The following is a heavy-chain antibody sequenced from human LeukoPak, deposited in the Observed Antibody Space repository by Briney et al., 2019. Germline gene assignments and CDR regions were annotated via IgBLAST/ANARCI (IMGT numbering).Heavy chain of an antibody. CDR2: IYYSGNT. Sequence: PSQTLSLTCTVSGGSISSGGYYWSWIRQHPGKGLEWIGNIYYSGNTNYNPSLKSRVTLSVDTSKNQFSLKLSSVIAADTAVYYCARTSHDYISFFDYWGQGTLVTVSS. CDR1: GGSISSGGYY. CDR3: ARTSHDYISFFDY. D-gene: IGHD3-16*01. V-gene: IGHV4-61*08. J-gene: IGHJ4*02.